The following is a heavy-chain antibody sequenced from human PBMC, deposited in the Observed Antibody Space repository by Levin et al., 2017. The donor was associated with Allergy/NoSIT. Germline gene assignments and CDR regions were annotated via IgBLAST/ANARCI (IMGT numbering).Heavy chain of an antibody. V-gene: IGHV2-5*02. J-gene: IGHJ3*02. CDR1: GFSLSTAGVG. D-gene: IGHD3-10*01. CDR2: IYWDDDK. CDR3: AHKWFGELLDAFDI. Sequence: SGPTLVKPTQTLTLTCTISGFSLSTAGVGVGWIRQPPGKALEWLALIYWDDDKRYSASLRSRLTITKDTSNNQVVLTMTDMDPVDTATYYCAHKWFGELLDAFDIWSQGTMVTVSS.